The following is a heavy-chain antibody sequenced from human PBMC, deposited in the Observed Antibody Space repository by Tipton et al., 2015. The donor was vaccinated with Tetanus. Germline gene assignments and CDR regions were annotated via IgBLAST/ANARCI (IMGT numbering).Heavy chain of an antibody. D-gene: IGHD6-25*01. CDR2: IIPASGAT. CDR1: GGPFYKHG. J-gene: IGHJ4*02. CDR3: VRDRAAAGGSDY. V-gene: IGHV1-69*01. Sequence: QLVQSGPEVKKPGSSVKVSCKSSGGPFYKHGIDWVRQAPGQGLEWMGGIIPASGATNYAHKFQGRVTMTADASTTTVQMELSNLRSDDTAVYYCVRDRAAAGGSDYWGQGTLVTV.